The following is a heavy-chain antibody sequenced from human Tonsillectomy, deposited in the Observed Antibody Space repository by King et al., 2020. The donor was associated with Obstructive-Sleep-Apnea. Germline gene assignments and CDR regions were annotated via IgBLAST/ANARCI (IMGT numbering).Heavy chain of an antibody. CDR1: GFTFSNYW. D-gene: IGHD3-9*01. Sequence: VQLVESGGGLVQPGGSLRLSCAASGFTFSNYWMSWVRQAPGKGLEWVANIKQDGSEKYYSDSVRGRFTISRDNAKKSLYLQMNSLRAEDTAVYYCARSTVLRYIDWYIDYWVQGTLVTVSS. CDR2: IKQDGSEK. V-gene: IGHV3-7*03. J-gene: IGHJ4*02. CDR3: ARSTVLRYIDWYIDY.